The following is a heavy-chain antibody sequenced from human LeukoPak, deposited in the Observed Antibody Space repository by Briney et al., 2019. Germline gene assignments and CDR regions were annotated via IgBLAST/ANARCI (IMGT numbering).Heavy chain of an antibody. Sequence: SETLSLTCAVYGGSFSGYYWGWIRQPPGKGLEWIGEINHSGSTNYNPSLKSRVTISVDTSKNQFSLKLSSVTAADTAVYYCARGQTTVYFQHWGQGTLVTVSS. CDR2: INHSGST. J-gene: IGHJ1*01. V-gene: IGHV4-34*01. D-gene: IGHD4-17*01. CDR1: GGSFSGYY. CDR3: ARGQTTVYFQH.